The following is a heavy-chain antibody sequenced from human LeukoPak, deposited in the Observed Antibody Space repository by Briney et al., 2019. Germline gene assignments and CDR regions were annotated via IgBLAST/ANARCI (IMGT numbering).Heavy chain of an antibody. CDR1: GFTFSSYG. CDR3: ARDDTLGDNALDI. J-gene: IGHJ3*02. V-gene: IGHV3-33*01. CDR2: ILNDGSQE. Sequence: GRSLRLSCAASGFTFSSYGMHWVRQAPGKGLEWVAVILNDGSQEKYADSVKGRFTISRDNSKNTLFLQMNSLRAEDTAVYYCARDDTLGDNALDIWGQGTMVTVSS. D-gene: IGHD3-16*01.